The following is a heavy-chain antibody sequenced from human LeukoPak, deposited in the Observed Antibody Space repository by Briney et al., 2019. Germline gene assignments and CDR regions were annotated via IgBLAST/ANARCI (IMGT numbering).Heavy chain of an antibody. CDR2: ISSSGSTI. CDR3: ARLVAVAGFDY. D-gene: IGHD6-19*01. V-gene: IGHV3-48*04. J-gene: IGHJ4*02. Sequence: PGGSLRLSCAASGFTFSSYSMNWVRQAPGKGLERVSYISSSGSTIYYADSVKGRFTISRDNAKNSLYLQMNSLRAEDTAVYYCARLVAVAGFDYWGQGTLVTVSS. CDR1: GFTFSSYS.